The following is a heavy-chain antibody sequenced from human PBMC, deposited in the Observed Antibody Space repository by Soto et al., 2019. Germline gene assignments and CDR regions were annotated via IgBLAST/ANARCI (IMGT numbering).Heavy chain of an antibody. Sequence: QTLSLTCVISGDSVSCNSAAWNWVRQSPSRGLEWLGRTYYRTRWYYDYAVSVRSRITVNPGTSKNQFSLQLTSVTPEDTAVYYCAGTTSHYWYYMDVWGKGTTVTVSS. D-gene: IGHD1-7*01. J-gene: IGHJ6*03. V-gene: IGHV6-1*01. CDR2: TYYRTRWYY. CDR1: GDSVSCNSAA. CDR3: AGTTSHYWYYMDV.